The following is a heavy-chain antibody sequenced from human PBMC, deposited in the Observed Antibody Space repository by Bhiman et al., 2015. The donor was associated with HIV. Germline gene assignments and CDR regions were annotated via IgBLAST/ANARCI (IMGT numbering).Heavy chain of an antibody. CDR3: GVAAVYYGMDV. V-gene: IGHV3-48*03. CDR1: GFAFNNYE. D-gene: IGHD2-15*01. Sequence: EVQLVDSGGGLVQPGGSLRLSCAASGFAFNNYEMNWVRQAPGKGLEWVSFISNSGSIIYYADSVKGRFTISRDNAKNSLYLQMNRLRAEDTAVYYCGVAAVYYGMDVWGHGTTVTVSS. CDR2: ISNSGSII. J-gene: IGHJ6*02.